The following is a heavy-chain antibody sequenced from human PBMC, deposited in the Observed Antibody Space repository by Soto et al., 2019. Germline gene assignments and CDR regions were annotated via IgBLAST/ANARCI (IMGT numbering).Heavy chain of an antibody. CDR2: IYWNDDK. V-gene: IGHV2-5*01. CDR1: GFALSTSGVG. D-gene: IGHD3-16*01. J-gene: IGHJ2*01. Sequence: QITLKESGPTLVKPTQTLTLTRTFSGFALSTSGVGVGWIRQSPGKALEWVALIYWNDDKRYSPSLKSRLTITKDTSKNQVVLTMTNMDPVDTATYYCAHTLSSADYVSWYFDLWGRGTLVTVSS. CDR3: AHTLSSADYVSWYFDL.